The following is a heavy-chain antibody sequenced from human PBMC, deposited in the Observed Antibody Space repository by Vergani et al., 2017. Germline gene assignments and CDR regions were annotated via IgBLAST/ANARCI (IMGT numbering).Heavy chain of an antibody. CDR1: GGSINSHNYY. V-gene: IGHV4-61*02. CDR2: IHTSGST. CDR3: ERGSCLCGSCYKPHFDC. J-gene: IGHJ4*02. Sequence: QVQLQESGPGLVKPSQTLSLTCTVSGGSINSHNYYWSWIRQPAGKGLEWIGRIHTSGSTNYNPSLKSRVTMSEDTSKNQFSLNLTSVTAADTAVYFCERGSCLCGSCYKPHFDCRGQRVMVTVSS. D-gene: IGHD2-15*01.